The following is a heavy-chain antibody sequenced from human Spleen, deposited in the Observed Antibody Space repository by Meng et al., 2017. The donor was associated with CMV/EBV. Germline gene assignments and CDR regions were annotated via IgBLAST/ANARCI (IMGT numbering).Heavy chain of an antibody. Sequence: GESLKISCAASGFIFSTYDMNWVRQAPGKGLEWVSSITTSSYIYYADSVKGRFTISRDNAKNSLYLQMNSLRAEDTAVYYCAREVEGTAAGSYWGQGTLVTVSS. CDR3: AREVEGTAAGSY. V-gene: IGHV3-21*01. CDR1: GFIFSTYD. D-gene: IGHD6-13*01. J-gene: IGHJ4*02. CDR2: ITTSSYI.